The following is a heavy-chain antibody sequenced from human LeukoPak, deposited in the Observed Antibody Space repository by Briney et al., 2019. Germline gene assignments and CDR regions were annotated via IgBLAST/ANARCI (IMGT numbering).Heavy chain of an antibody. Sequence: GGSLRLSCAASGFTFDDYAMHWVRQAPGKGLEWVSGISWNSGSIGYADSVKGRFTISRDNAKNSLYLQMNSLRAEDTALYYCARGRRDSSGYYYFQSFDYWGQGTLVTVSS. CDR3: ARGRRDSSGYYYFQSFDY. CDR2: ISWNSGSI. D-gene: IGHD3-22*01. V-gene: IGHV3-9*01. J-gene: IGHJ4*02. CDR1: GFTFDDYA.